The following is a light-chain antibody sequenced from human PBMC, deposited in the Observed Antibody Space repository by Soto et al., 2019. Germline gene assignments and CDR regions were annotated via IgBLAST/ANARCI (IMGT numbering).Light chain of an antibody. Sequence: QSVLTQPPSVSGAPGQRVTFSCTGNSSNIGAGYDVHWYHQLPGAAPKLIIYGNNNRPSGVPDRFSGSKSGTSASLAITGLQDEDEADYFCQSYDISLSAVVFGGGTQLTVL. CDR3: QSYDISLSAVV. CDR2: GNN. J-gene: IGLJ7*01. V-gene: IGLV1-40*01. CDR1: SSNIGAGYD.